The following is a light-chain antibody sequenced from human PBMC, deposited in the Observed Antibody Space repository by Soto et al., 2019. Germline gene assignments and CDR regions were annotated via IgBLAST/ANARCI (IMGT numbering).Light chain of an antibody. J-gene: IGKJ1*01. Sequence: DIQLTQSPSTLSASVGDRVTITCRASQRIDRYLAWYQQKPGKAPKLLVYDASTLEGGVPSRFSGSGSATEFILIISSLQPDVFATYYCQQYKDDAWTFGQGTRVEIK. CDR1: QRIDRY. CDR3: QQYKDDAWT. CDR2: DAS. V-gene: IGKV1-5*01.